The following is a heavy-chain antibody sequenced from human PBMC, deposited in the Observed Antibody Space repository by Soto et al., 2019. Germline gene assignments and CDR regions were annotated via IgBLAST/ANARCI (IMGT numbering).Heavy chain of an antibody. Sequence: EVQLLESGGGLVQPGGYLRRSCAASGFTFGNYAMIXVRQAPGXXLXRVSTISVGGDGTYYADYVRGSFTISRENSXNXVXXXMXXLXXXXXXXXXXXXXXXXXXXTXXSTGDCHYAFDILDQGTMFTVSS. CDR2: ISVGGDGT. D-gene: IGHD2-21*02. CDR1: GFTFGNYA. J-gene: IGHJ3*02. V-gene: IGHV3-23*01. CDR3: XXXXXXXXXTXXSTGDCHYAFDI.